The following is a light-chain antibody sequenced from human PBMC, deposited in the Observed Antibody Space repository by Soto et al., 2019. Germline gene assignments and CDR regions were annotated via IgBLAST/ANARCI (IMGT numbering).Light chain of an antibody. CDR3: SSYTSSSVYV. CDR2: DVS. Sequence: QSVLTQPASVSGSPGQSITISCTGTSSDVGGYNYVSWYQQHPGKAPKLMLYDVSNPPSGVSNRFSCFKSGNTASLTISGLQAEYEADYYCSSYTSSSVYVFGTGTKLTVL. CDR1: SSDVGGYNY. J-gene: IGLJ1*01. V-gene: IGLV2-14*01.